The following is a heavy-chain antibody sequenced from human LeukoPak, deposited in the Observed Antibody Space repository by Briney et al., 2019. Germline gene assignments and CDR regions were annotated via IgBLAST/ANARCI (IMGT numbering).Heavy chain of an antibody. Sequence: SETLSLTCTVSGGSISSGDYYWSWIRQPPGKGLEWIGYIYYSGSTYYNPSLKSRVTISVGTSKNQFSLKLSSVTAADTAVYYCARDRNGDYENWFDPWGQGTLVTVSS. V-gene: IGHV4-30-4*01. CDR3: ARDRNGDYENWFDP. CDR2: IYYSGST. J-gene: IGHJ5*02. CDR1: GGSISSGDYY. D-gene: IGHD4-17*01.